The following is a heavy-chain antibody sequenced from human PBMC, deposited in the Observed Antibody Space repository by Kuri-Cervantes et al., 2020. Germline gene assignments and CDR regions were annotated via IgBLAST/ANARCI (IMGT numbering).Heavy chain of an antibody. J-gene: IGHJ4*02. Sequence: SLKISCAASGFTFDDYAMHWVRQAPGKGLEWVSGISWNSGSIGYADSVKGRFTISRDNAKNSLYQQMNSLRAEDTAVYYCARIGYSSGWTNFDYWGQGTLVTVSS. CDR3: ARIGYSSGWTNFDY. CDR1: GFTFDDYA. CDR2: ISWNSGSI. D-gene: IGHD6-19*01. V-gene: IGHV3-9*01.